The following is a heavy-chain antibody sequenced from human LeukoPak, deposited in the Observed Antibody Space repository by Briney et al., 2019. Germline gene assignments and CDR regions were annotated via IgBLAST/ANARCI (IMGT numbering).Heavy chain of an antibody. CDR2: IYFTGRN. J-gene: IGHJ4*02. D-gene: IGHD5-12*01. CDR3: ARRDSGWNYFDY. V-gene: IGHV4-59*08. CDR1: GGSINSHY. Sequence: SETLSLTCAVSGGSINSHYWSWIRQPPGKGLEWIGDIYFTGRNNYNPPLKSRVTISVDTSKNHLSLNLTSVLAADTAMYYCARRDSGWNYFDYWGQGNLVTDS.